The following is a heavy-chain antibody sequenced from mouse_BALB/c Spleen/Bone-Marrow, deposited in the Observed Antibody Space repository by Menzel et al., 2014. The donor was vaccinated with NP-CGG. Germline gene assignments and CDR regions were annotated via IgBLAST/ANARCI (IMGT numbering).Heavy chain of an antibody. V-gene: IGHV14-3*02. J-gene: IGHJ1*01. D-gene: IGHD1-1*01. Sequence: EVQLQQSGAELVKPGASVKLSCTASGFNIKDTYMHWVKQRPEQGLEWIGRIDPANGNTKYDPKFQGKATITADTSSNTACLQLSSLPSEDTAVYYCARGGSSYGWYFDVWGAGTTVTVSS. CDR2: IDPANGNT. CDR3: ARGGSSYGWYFDV. CDR1: GFNIKDTY.